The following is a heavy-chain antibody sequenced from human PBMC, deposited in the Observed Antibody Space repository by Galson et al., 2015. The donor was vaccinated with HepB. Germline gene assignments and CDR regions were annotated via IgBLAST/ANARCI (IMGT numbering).Heavy chain of an antibody. CDR3: AHLVLAAYNRDWTTTDTFDI. D-gene: IGHD2-21*02. Sequence: PALVKPTQTLTLTCTFSGFSLTTTGVAVGWIRQPPGKALEWLAIIYRDNDKRYSPSLRSRLTITKDTSKNQVVLTMTNMDPVDTATYYCAHLVLAAYNRDWTTTDTFDIWGQGTMVTVSS. CDR1: GFSLTTTGVA. J-gene: IGHJ3*02. CDR2: IYRDNDK. V-gene: IGHV2-5*02.